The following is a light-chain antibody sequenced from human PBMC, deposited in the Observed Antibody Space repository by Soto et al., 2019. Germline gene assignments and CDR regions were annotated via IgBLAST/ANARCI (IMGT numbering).Light chain of an antibody. CDR3: QQYNSYPWT. Sequence: AIRLTQSPSSLSASLGDRVTITCRASQGISGYLAWYQQKPGKAPKLLIYDASSLESGVPSRFSGSGSGTEFTITITSLQPDDCETYDCQQYNSYPWTFGQGTKVDIK. CDR2: DAS. CDR1: QGISGY. V-gene: IGKV1-13*02. J-gene: IGKJ1*01.